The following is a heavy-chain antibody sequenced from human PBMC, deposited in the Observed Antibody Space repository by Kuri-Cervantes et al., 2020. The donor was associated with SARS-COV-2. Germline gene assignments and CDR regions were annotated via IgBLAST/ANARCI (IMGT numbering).Heavy chain of an antibody. V-gene: IGHV3-30*02. CDR2: IRYDGSNK. D-gene: IGHD3-3*01. CDR1: GFTFSSYG. J-gene: IGHJ4*02. Sequence: GESLKISCAASGFTFSSYGMHLVRQAPGKGLEWVAFIRYDGSNKYYADSVKGRFTISRDNSKNTLYLQMNSLRAEDTAVYYCARAYDFWSGYYPHWGQGTLVTVSS. CDR3: ARAYDFWSGYYPH.